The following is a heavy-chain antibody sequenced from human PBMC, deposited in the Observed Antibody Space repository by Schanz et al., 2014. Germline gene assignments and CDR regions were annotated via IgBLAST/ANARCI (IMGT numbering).Heavy chain of an antibody. CDR3: AREDCSATSCYFRY. CDR2: SASGGGP. Sequence: EVQLVESGGGLVQPRGSLRLSCAASGFTFSDHFMDWVRQAPGKGLEWVSLVSASGGGPFYADSVKGRFTIARDNAKNSLYLQMNSLRVEDTAVYYCAREDCSATSCYFRYWGQGTLVTVSS. D-gene: IGHD2-21*01. CDR1: GFTFSDHF. J-gene: IGHJ4*02. V-gene: IGHV3-23*04.